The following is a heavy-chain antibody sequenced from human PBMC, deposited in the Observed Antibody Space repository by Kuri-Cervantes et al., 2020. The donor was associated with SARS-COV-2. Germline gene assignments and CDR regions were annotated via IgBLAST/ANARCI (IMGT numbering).Heavy chain of an antibody. CDR1: GFTFSSYW. CDR2: IKQDGSEK. J-gene: IGHJ4*02. Sequence: ETLSLTCAASGFTFSSYWMSWVRQAPGKGLGWVANIKQDGSEKYYVDSVKGRFTISRDNAKNSLYLQMNSLRAEDTAVYYCARGGRWEQQLVRRYFDYWGQGTLVTVSS. V-gene: IGHV3-7*01. CDR3: ARGGRWEQQLVRRYFDY. D-gene: IGHD6-13*01.